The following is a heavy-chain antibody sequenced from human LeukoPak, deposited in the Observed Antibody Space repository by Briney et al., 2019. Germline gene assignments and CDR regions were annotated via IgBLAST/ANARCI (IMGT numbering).Heavy chain of an antibody. V-gene: IGHV3-23*01. CDR3: ARHLSGVTGYTYGRGIDY. Sequence: GGSLRLSCAASGFTFRRYGMSWVRQAPGKGLEWVSAISGSGSSTFYGDSVKGRFTISRDNSKNTLYLQMNSLRAEDTAVYYCARHLSGVTGYTYGRGIDYWGQGTLVTVSS. J-gene: IGHJ4*02. CDR2: ISGSGSST. D-gene: IGHD5-18*01. CDR1: GFTFRRYG.